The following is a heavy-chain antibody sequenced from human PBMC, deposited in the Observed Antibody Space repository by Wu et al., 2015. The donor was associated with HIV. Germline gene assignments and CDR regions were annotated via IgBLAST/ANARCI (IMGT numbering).Heavy chain of an antibody. CDR3: ASRYCSGGSCYETLGYFDY. J-gene: IGHJ4*02. CDR2: IIPKFGTA. V-gene: IGHV1-69*05. CDR1: GGSFSNYP. D-gene: IGHD2-15*01. Sequence: QVQLVQSGAELKKPGSSVKVSCKASGGSFSNYPINWVRQAPGQGLEWMGGIIPKFGTANYAQKFQGRVTITTDESTSTAYMELSSLRSEDTAVYYCASRYCSGGSCYETLGYFDYWGQGTLVTVSS.